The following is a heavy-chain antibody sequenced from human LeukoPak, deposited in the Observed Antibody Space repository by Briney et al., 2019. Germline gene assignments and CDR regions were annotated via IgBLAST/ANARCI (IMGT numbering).Heavy chain of an antibody. CDR2: ISWNSGSI. CDR1: GFSFADYA. Sequence: GGSLRLSCVASGFSFADYAMQWVRQAPGKGLEWVSGISWNSGSIGYADSVKGRVTISRDNAKNSLYLQMNSLRAEDTALYYCAKDMSPYSSGWYQGWGQGTLVTVSS. V-gene: IGHV3-9*01. CDR3: AKDMSPYSSGWYQG. J-gene: IGHJ4*02. D-gene: IGHD6-19*01.